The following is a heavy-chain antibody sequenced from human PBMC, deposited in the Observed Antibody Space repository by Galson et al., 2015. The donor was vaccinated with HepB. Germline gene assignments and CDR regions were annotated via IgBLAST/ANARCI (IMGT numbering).Heavy chain of an antibody. CDR1: GFTFSSYA. D-gene: IGHD1-26*01. Sequence: SLRLSCAASGFTFSSYAMSWVRQAPGKGLEWVSAISVSGGSTYYADSVKGRFTVSRDNSKNTLYLQMNSLRAEDTALYYCAKRRGGSYYDAFDIWGLGTMVTVSS. V-gene: IGHV3-23*01. J-gene: IGHJ3*02. CDR3: AKRRGGSYYDAFDI. CDR2: ISVSGGST.